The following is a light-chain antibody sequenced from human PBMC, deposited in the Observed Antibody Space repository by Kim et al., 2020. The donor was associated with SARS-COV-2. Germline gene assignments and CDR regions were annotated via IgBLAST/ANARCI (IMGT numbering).Light chain of an antibody. V-gene: IGLV6-57*02. CDR1: SGRIASNY. J-gene: IGLJ3*02. CDR3: QSYDSSNPWV. Sequence: NFMLTQPHSVSGSPGKTVTISCTGSSGRIASNYVQWYQQRPGSAPTTVIYEDNQRPSGVPDRFSGSIDSSSNSASLTISGLKTEDEADYYCQSYDSSNPWVFGGGTQLTVL. CDR2: EDN.